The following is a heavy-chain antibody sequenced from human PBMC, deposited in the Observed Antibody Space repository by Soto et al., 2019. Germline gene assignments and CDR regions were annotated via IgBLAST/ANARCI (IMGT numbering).Heavy chain of an antibody. Sequence: PSETLSLTCTVSGGSIRSGGYYWRWVRQNPRRGLEWIGNIYYSGNTYYNPSLKRRLTISVDTSKNQFSLNLSSVTAADTAVYYCARDRLMATAGTARHYFGLDVWGQGTTVTVSS. D-gene: IGHD5-18*01. V-gene: IGHV4-31*03. CDR3: ARDRLMATAGTARHYFGLDV. J-gene: IGHJ6*02. CDR1: GGSIRSGGYY. CDR2: IYYSGNT.